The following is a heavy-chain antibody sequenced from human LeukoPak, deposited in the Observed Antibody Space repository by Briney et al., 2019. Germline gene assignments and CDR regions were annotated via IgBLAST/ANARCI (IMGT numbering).Heavy chain of an antibody. CDR1: GGTFSSYA. V-gene: IGHV1-69*04. J-gene: IGHJ4*02. CDR3: ARADPYSGSYWSPEGEPIFDY. D-gene: IGHD1-26*01. Sequence: SVKVSCKASGGTFSSYAISWVRQAPGQGLEWMGRIIPILGIANYAQKFQGRVTITADKSPSTAYMELSSLRSEDTAVYYCARADPYSGSYWSPEGEPIFDYWGQGTLVTVSS. CDR2: IIPILGIA.